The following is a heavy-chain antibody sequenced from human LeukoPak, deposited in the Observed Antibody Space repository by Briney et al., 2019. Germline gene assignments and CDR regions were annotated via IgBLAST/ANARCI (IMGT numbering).Heavy chain of an antibody. D-gene: IGHD2-21*01. Sequence: PGGSLRLSCAASGFTSSSYSMNWVRQAPGKGLEWVSSISSSSSYIYYADSVKGRFTISRDNAKNSLYLQMNSLRAEDTAVYYCARDHRGIYSPFDYWGQGTLVTVSS. V-gene: IGHV3-21*01. CDR1: GFTSSSYS. CDR2: ISSSSSYI. J-gene: IGHJ4*02. CDR3: ARDHRGIYSPFDY.